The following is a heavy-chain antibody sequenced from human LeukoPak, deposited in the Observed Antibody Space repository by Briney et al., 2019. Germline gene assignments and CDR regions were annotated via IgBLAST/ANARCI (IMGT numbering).Heavy chain of an antibody. CDR2: ISSSGNTI. J-gene: IGHJ4*02. CDR1: GFTFSSYE. D-gene: IGHD3-10*01. CDR3: ARDHGAY. V-gene: IGHV3-48*03. Sequence: AGGSLRLSCAASGFTFSSYEMNWVRQAPGKGLECVSFISSSGNTIYHADSVKGRFTISRDNAKNSLYLQMNSLRAEDPAIYYCARDHGAYWGQGTLVTVSS.